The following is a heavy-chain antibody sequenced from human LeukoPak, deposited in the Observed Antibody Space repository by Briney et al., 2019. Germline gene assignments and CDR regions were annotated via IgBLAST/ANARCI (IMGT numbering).Heavy chain of an antibody. Sequence: SETLSLTCTVSAGSISSGSYYWRWIRQPAGKGLEWIGRIYTSGSTNYNPSLKSRVTISVDTSKSQFSLKLTSVTAADTAVYYCARNGIIDAFDVWGQGTLVIVSS. CDR3: ARNGIIDAFDV. J-gene: IGHJ3*01. CDR2: IYTSGST. D-gene: IGHD1-26*01. V-gene: IGHV4-61*02. CDR1: AGSISSGSYY.